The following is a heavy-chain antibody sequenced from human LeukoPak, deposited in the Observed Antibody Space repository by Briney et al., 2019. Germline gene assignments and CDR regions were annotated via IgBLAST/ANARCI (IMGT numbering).Heavy chain of an antibody. CDR3: ARMEVGDNWNYEYYYMDV. CDR1: GGSISSHY. V-gene: IGHV4-59*11. J-gene: IGHJ6*03. D-gene: IGHD1-20*01. Sequence: SETLSLTCTVSGGSISSHYWSWIRQPPGKGLEWIGYIYYSGSTNYNPSLKSRVTISVDTSKNQFSLKLSSVTAADTAVYYCARMEVGDNWNYEYYYMDVWGKGTTVTVSS. CDR2: IYYSGST.